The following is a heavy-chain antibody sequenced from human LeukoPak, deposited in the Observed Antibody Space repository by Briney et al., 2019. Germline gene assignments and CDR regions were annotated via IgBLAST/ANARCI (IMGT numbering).Heavy chain of an antibody. CDR1: GGSIRSYY. D-gene: IGHD6-13*01. J-gene: IGHJ4*02. V-gene: IGHV4-59*01. Sequence: PSETLSLTCTVSGGSIRSYYWSWIRQPPGKGLEWIGYIYYSGSTNYNPSLKSRVAISVDTSKNQFSLKLSSVTAADTAVYYCARDGSSWFYFDYWGQGTLVTVSS. CDR2: IYYSGST. CDR3: ARDGSSWFYFDY.